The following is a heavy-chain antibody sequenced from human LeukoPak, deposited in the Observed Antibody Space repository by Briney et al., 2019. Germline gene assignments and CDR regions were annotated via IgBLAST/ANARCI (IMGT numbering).Heavy chain of an antibody. J-gene: IGHJ1*01. Sequence: GGSLRLSCAASGFTFDDYAMHWVRQAPGKGLEWVSGISWNSGSIGYADSVKGRFTISRDNAKNSLYLQMNSLRAEDTALYYCAKSIAAAGWEYLQHWGQGTLVTVSS. V-gene: IGHV3-9*01. CDR1: GFTFDDYA. D-gene: IGHD6-13*01. CDR3: AKSIAAAGWEYLQH. CDR2: ISWNSGSI.